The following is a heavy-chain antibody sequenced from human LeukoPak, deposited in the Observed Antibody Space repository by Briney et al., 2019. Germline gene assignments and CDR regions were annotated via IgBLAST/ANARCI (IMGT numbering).Heavy chain of an antibody. V-gene: IGHV4-31*03. CDR2: MYYSGST. CDR3: ARVSYVVWWFDP. D-gene: IGHD3-16*01. Sequence: SETLSLTCTVSGGSISSGGFYWSWIRQHPEKGLEWIGTMYYSGSTYYNPSLKSRVTILVDTSKNQFSLKLSSVTAADTAVYYCARVSYVVWWFDPWGQGTLVTVSS. CDR1: GGSISSGGFY. J-gene: IGHJ5*02.